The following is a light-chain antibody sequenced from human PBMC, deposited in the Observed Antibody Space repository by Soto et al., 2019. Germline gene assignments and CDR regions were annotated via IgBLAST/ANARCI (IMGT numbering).Light chain of an antibody. J-gene: IGKJ1*01. V-gene: IGKV1-27*01. CDR1: QGISNY. CDR2: AAS. CDR3: QKYNSVPWT. Sequence: DIQMTQSPSSLSASVGDRVTITCRASQGISNYLAWYQQKPGKVPKLLIYAASTLQSGVPYRFSGRGSGTDFTLTISSLQPEYVATYYCQKYNSVPWTFGQGTKVAIK.